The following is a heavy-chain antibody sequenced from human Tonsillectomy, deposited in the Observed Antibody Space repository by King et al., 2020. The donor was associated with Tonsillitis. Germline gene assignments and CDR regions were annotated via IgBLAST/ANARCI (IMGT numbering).Heavy chain of an antibody. V-gene: IGHV4-59*01. CDR2: IYYTGST. Sequence: QLQESGPGLVKPSETLSLNCTVSGDSISSYYWSWIRPPPGKGLEWIGYIYYTGSTNYNPSLKSRVTISVDTSKNQFSLKLSSVTAADTAVYYCARFGLGYCSGGTCYSDLDYGGQGTLVTVSS. CDR3: ARFGLGYCSGGTCYSDLDY. J-gene: IGHJ4*02. CDR1: GDSISSYY. D-gene: IGHD2-15*01.